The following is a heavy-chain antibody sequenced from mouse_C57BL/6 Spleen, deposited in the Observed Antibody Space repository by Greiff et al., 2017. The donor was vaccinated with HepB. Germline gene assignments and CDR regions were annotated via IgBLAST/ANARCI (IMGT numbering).Heavy chain of an antibody. J-gene: IGHJ1*03. CDR3: TRGGSSHWYFDV. V-gene: IGHV1-5*01. Sequence: EVQLQQSGTVLARPGASVKMSCKTSGYTFPSYWMHWVNQRPGQGLEGIGAIYPGNSDTSYNQKFKGKAKRTAVTSASTAYMELSSLTNEDSAVYYCTRGGSSHWYFDVWGTGTTVTVSS. D-gene: IGHD1-1*01. CDR2: IYPGNSDT. CDR1: GYTFPSYW.